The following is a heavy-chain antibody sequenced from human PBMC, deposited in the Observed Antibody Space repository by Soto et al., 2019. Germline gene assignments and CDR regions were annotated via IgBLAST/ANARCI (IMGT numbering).Heavy chain of an antibody. D-gene: IGHD5-12*01. CDR3: AGLGAMATTPFWFDY. J-gene: IGHJ4*02. Sequence: QVQLQESGPGLVKPSETLSLTCTVSGGSVSSGSYYWSWIRQPPGKGLEWIGYIYYSESTNYNPSLKSRVTIXXHXPXXQFSLKLSSVTAADTAVYYCAGLGAMATTPFWFDYWGQGTLVTVSS. CDR1: GGSVSSGSYY. V-gene: IGHV4-61*01. CDR2: IYYSEST.